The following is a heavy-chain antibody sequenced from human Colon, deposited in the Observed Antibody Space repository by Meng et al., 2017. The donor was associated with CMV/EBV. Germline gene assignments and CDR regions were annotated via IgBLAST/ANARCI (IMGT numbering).Heavy chain of an antibody. D-gene: IGHD5-18*01. CDR1: GGSFSGYY. V-gene: IGHV4-59*01. J-gene: IGHJ4*02. CDR3: ARDSGYSYVFGY. Sequence: SETLSLTCAVYGGSFSGYYWSWIRQPPGKGLEWIGYIYYSGSTNYNPSLKSRVTISVDTSKNQFSLKLSSVTAADTAVYYCARDSGYSYVFGYWGQGTLVTVSS. CDR2: IYYSGST.